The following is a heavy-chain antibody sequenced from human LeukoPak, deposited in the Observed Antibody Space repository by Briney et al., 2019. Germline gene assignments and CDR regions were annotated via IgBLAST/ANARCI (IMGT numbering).Heavy chain of an antibody. J-gene: IGHJ6*02. CDR3: AKAKNYDFWRAYGMDV. D-gene: IGHD3-3*01. Sequence: GGSLRLSCVASGITFSSYPMNWVRQAPGKGLEWVSGISGSGGSTYYTDSVKGRFTVSRDNSKNTLSLQMNSLRAEDTAVYYCAKAKNYDFWRAYGMDVWGQGTTVTVSS. V-gene: IGHV3-23*01. CDR2: ISGSGGST. CDR1: GITFSSYP.